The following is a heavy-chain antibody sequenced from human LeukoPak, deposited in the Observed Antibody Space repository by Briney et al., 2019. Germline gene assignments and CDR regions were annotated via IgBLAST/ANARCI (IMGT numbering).Heavy chain of an antibody. J-gene: IGHJ3*02. V-gene: IGHV1-2*02. CDR2: INPNSGDT. CDR1: GYTFTGYY. D-gene: IGHD2-2*02. Sequence: ASVKVSCKASGYTFTGYYMHWVRQAPGQGLEWMGWINPNSGDTNYAQKFQGRVTMTRDTSISTAYMELSRLRSDDTAVYYCARDLLGYCSSTSCYTGAFDIWGQGTMVTVSS. CDR3: ARDLLGYCSSTSCYTGAFDI.